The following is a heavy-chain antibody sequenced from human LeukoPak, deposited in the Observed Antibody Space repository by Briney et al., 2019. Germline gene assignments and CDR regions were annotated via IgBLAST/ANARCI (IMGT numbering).Heavy chain of an antibody. CDR2: IYYTGST. CDR1: GGXISSYY. Sequence: SETLSLTCTVSGGXISSYYWSWIRQPPGKGLEWIGYIYYTGSTNYNPSLKSRVTISVDTSKNQFSLKLSSVTAADTAVYYCARDGEQQFDYWGQGTLVTVSS. CDR3: ARDGEQQFDY. J-gene: IGHJ4*02. V-gene: IGHV4-59*01. D-gene: IGHD6-13*01.